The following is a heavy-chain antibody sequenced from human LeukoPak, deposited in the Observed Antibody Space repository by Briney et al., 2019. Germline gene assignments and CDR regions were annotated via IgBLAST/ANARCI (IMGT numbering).Heavy chain of an antibody. CDR2: IIPIFGTA. CDR3: AREVPGIAPHYYYYMDV. Sequence: ASVKVSCKASGGTFSSYAISWVRQAPGQGLEWMGGIIPIFGTANYAQKFQGRVTITTDESTSTAYMELSSLRSEDTAVYYCAREVPGIAPHYYYYMDVWGKGTTVTVSS. J-gene: IGHJ6*03. V-gene: IGHV1-69*05. D-gene: IGHD6-13*01. CDR1: GGTFSSYA.